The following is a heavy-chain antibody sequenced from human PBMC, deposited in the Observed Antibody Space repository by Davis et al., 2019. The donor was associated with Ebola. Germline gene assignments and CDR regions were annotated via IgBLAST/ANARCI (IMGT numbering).Heavy chain of an antibody. Sequence: MPSETLSLTCTVSGGSISSYYWSWIRQPPGKGLEWIGYIYYSGSTNYNTSLKSRVTISVDTSKNQFSLKLSSVTAADTAVYYCARANPYSSGWYPTDFDYWGQGTLVTVSS. CDR1: GGSISSYY. J-gene: IGHJ4*02. CDR3: ARANPYSSGWYPTDFDY. D-gene: IGHD6-19*01. V-gene: IGHV4-59*01. CDR2: IYYSGST.